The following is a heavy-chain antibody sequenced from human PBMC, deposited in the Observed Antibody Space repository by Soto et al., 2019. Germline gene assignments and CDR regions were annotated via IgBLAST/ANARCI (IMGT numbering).Heavy chain of an antibody. Sequence: GGALRLSCATPGFTFSSYGMHWVRQAPGKGLEWVAVISYDGSNKYYADSVKGRFTISRDNAKNSLYLQMNSLRAEDTAVYYCAREDLAGTSWYWGQGTLVTVSS. J-gene: IGHJ4*02. D-gene: IGHD6-19*01. CDR1: GFTFSSYG. CDR3: AREDLAGTSWY. CDR2: ISYDGSNK. V-gene: IGHV3-30*03.